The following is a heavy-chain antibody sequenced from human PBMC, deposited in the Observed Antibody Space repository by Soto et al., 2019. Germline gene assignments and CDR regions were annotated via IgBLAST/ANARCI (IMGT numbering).Heavy chain of an antibody. V-gene: IGHV3-7*05. CDR1: GFTFTAFW. J-gene: IGHJ4*02. CDR3: ARGDRYHRL. CDR2: INEDGNAK. Sequence: EVQLVESGGGLVQPGGSLRLSCAASGFTFTAFWMTWVRQAPGKGLEWVANINEDGNAKKYVDTVKGRFTISRDNARNSLYLQMNTLRAEDTAVYCCARGDRYHRLWGQGTLVTVSS. D-gene: IGHD2-2*01.